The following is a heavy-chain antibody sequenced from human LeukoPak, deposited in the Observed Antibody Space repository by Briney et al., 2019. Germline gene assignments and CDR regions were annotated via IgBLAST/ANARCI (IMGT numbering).Heavy chain of an antibody. V-gene: IGHV4-30-2*01. CDR1: GGSISSGGYS. CDR2: IYHSGST. CDR3: ARQDTAIFDY. D-gene: IGHD5-18*01. J-gene: IGHJ4*02. Sequence: SETLSLTCAVSGGSISSGGYSWSWIRQPPGKGLEWIGYIYHSGSTYYNPSPKSRVTISVDRSKNQFSLKLSSVTAADTAVYYCARQDTAIFDYWGQGTLVTVSS.